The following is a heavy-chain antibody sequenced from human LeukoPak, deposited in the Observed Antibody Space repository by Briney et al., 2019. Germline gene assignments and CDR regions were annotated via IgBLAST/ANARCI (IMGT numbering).Heavy chain of an antibody. Sequence: GASVTVSCTASGYTFTGYYMHWVRQAPGQGLEWMGWINPNSGGTNYAQKFQGWVTMTRDTSISTAYMELSRLRSDDTAVYYCARDSKLLWFGELEYYFDYWGQGTLVTVSS. V-gene: IGHV1-2*04. CDR2: INPNSGGT. CDR3: ARDSKLLWFGELEYYFDY. CDR1: GYTFTGYY. J-gene: IGHJ4*02. D-gene: IGHD3-10*01.